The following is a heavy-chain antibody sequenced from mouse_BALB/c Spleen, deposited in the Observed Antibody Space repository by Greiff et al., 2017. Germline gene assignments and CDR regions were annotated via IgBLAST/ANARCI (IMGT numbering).Heavy chain of an antibody. V-gene: IGHV5-6-3*01. CDR1: GFTFSSYG. D-gene: IGHD4-1*01. CDR3: ARTGTYYYAMDY. CDR2: INSNGGST. J-gene: IGHJ4*01. Sequence: VQLKESGGGLVQPGGSLKLSCAASGFTFSSYGMSWVRQTPDKRLELVATINSNGGSTYYPDSVKGRFIISRDNAKNTLYLQMSSLKSEDTAMYYCARTGTYYYAMDYWGQGTSVTVSS.